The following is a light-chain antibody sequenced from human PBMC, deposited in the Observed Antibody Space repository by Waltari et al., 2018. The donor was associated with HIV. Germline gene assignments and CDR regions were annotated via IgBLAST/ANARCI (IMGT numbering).Light chain of an antibody. CDR2: DVN. Sequence: QSALTQPRSVSGSPGQSVTISCTGTSSDVGGYNYVSWYQHPPNKGPKLLIYDVNKRPSGVPDRLSGSKSGNTASLTISGLQAEDEADYYCCSYADTYFVLFGGRTKLTVL. CDR1: SSDVGGYNY. V-gene: IGLV2-11*01. J-gene: IGLJ2*01. CDR3: CSYADTYFVL.